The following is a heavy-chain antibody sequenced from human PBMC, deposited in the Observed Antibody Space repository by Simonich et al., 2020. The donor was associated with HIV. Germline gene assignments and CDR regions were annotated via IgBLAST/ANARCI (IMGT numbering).Heavy chain of an antibody. Sequence: QLQLQESGPGLVKPSETLSLTCTVSGGSISSSTSYWGWIRQPPGKGLEWIGSIYYSGTTHYNPSLKSGGTVSVDTSKNQFSLKLSSVTAADTAVYYCARHWGYDFWSGYYFDYWGQGTLVTVSS. CDR3: ARHWGYDFWSGYYFDY. CDR2: IYYSGTT. V-gene: IGHV4-39*01. J-gene: IGHJ4*02. D-gene: IGHD3-3*01. CDR1: GGSISSSTSY.